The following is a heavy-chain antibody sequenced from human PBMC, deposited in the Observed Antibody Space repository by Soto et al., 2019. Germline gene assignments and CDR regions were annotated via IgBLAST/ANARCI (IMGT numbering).Heavy chain of an antibody. CDR3: ARGQVVAAPH. V-gene: IGHV4-30-2*01. D-gene: IGHD2-15*01. CDR1: GGSISSDGYS. Sequence: QLQLQESGSGLVKPSQTLSLTCAVSGGSISSDGYSWIWIRQPPGKGLEWIGYIYHSGSTYYNPSLKCRVTISVARSKSKFSLKLSSVTAADTAVYYCARGQVVAAPHWGQGTLATVSS. J-gene: IGHJ4*02. CDR2: IYHSGST.